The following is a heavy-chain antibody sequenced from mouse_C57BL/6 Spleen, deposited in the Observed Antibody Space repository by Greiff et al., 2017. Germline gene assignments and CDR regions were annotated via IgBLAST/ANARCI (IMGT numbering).Heavy chain of an antibody. Sequence: EVKLVESGPELVKPGASVKIPCKASGYTFTDYNMDWVKQSHGKSLEWIGDINPNNGGTIYNQKFKGKATLTVDKSSSTAYMELRSLTSEDTAVYYCASGYPMDDWGQGTSVTVSS. CDR3: ASGYPMDD. V-gene: IGHV1-18*01. CDR1: GYTFTDYN. J-gene: IGHJ4*01. CDR2: INPNNGGT. D-gene: IGHD2-2*01.